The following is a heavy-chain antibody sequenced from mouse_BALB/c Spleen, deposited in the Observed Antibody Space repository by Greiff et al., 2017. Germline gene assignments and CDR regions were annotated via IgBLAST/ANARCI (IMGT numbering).Heavy chain of an antibody. CDR3: ARRGTTVVADFDV. CDR2: ISSGGSYT. D-gene: IGHD1-1*01. CDR1: GFTFSSYG. J-gene: IGHJ1*01. V-gene: IGHV5-6*01. Sequence: EVQLVESGGDLVKPGGSLKLSCAASGFTFSSYGMSWVRQTPDKRLEWVATISSGGSYTYYPDSVKGRFTISRDNAKNTLYLQMSSLKSEDTAMYYCARRGTTVVADFDVWGAGTTVTVSS.